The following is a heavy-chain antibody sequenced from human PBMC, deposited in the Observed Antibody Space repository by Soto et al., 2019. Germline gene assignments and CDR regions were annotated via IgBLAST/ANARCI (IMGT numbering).Heavy chain of an antibody. CDR1: VLSFSSYG. CDR3: ARAGSTRLGELLSYFDD. V-gene: IGHV3-33*01. Sequence: RXACAECVLSFSSYGMHWVRQAPGKGLEWVAVIWYDGSNKYYADSVKGRFTISRDNSKNTLYLQMNSLRAEDTAVYYCARAGSTRLGELLSYFDDWGQGTLVTVSS. D-gene: IGHD3-10*02. CDR2: IWYDGSNK. J-gene: IGHJ4*02.